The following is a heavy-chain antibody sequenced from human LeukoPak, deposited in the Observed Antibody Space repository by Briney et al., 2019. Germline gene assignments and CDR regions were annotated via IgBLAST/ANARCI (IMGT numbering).Heavy chain of an antibody. J-gene: IGHJ6*02. D-gene: IGHD4-17*01. Sequence: ASVKVSCKASGYTFTSYDINWVRQATGQGLEWMGWMNPNSGNTGYAQKFRGRVTMTRNTSISTAYMELSSLRSEDTAVYYCARYGDYDPDYGMDVWGQGTTVTVSS. CDR3: ARYGDYDPDYGMDV. V-gene: IGHV1-8*01. CDR1: GYTFTSYD. CDR2: MNPNSGNT.